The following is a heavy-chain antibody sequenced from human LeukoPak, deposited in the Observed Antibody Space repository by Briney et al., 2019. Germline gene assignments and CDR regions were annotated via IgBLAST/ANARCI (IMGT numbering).Heavy chain of an antibody. V-gene: IGHV4-30-2*01. CDR2: IYHTGST. Sequence: SETLSLTCAVSGGSISSGTYYCSWIRQPPGKALEWIGYIYHTGSTYYNPSLKSRVTISVDRSKNQFSLKLSSVTAADTAVYYCAREGGASVVVPAAILWGQGTLVTVSS. CDR3: AREGGASVVVPAAIL. CDR1: GGSISSGTYY. D-gene: IGHD2-2*01. J-gene: IGHJ4*02.